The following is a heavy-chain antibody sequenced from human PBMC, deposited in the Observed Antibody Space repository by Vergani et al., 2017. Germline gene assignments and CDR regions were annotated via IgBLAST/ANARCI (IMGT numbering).Heavy chain of an antibody. V-gene: IGHV3-9*01. CDR3: ARTYWSPPDIVVVPAAYHYYYYYMDV. J-gene: IGHJ6*03. D-gene: IGHD2-2*01. CDR1: GFTFDDYA. CDR2: ISWNSGSI. Sequence: EVQLVESGGGLVQPGRSLRLSCAASGFTFDDYAMHWVRQAPGKGLEWVSGISWNSGSIGYADSVKGRFTISRDNAKNSLYLQMNSLRAEDTALYYCARTYWSPPDIVVVPAAYHYYYYYMDVWGKGTTVTVSS.